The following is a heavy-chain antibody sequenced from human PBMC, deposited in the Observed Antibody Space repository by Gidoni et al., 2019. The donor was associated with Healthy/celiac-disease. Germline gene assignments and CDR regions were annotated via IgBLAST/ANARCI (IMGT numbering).Heavy chain of an antibody. CDR3: AKDAVIGGYYDSSGSEYFQH. J-gene: IGHJ1*01. D-gene: IGHD3-22*01. CDR2: ISGSGGST. CDR1: GFTFSRYA. Sequence: EVQLLESGGGLVQPGGSLILSCAASGFTFSRYAISCVRQAPGKGLELGSAISGSGGSTYYADSVKGRFTISRDNSKNTLYLQMNSLRAEDTAVYYCAKDAVIGGYYDSSGSEYFQHWGQGTLVTVSS. V-gene: IGHV3-23*01.